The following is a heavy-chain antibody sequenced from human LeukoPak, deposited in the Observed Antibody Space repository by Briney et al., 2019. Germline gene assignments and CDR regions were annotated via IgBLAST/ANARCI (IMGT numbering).Heavy chain of an antibody. V-gene: IGHV4-61*02. J-gene: IGHJ4*02. CDR3: ARDPQPGGDFDY. Sequence: SETLSLTCTVSGGSISSGSYYWSWIRQPAGKGLEWIGRIYTSGSTNYNPSLKSRVTISVDTSKNQFSLKLSSVTAADTAVYYCARDPQPGGDFDYWGQGTLVTVSS. CDR2: IYTSGST. CDR1: GGSISSGSYY. D-gene: IGHD2-8*02.